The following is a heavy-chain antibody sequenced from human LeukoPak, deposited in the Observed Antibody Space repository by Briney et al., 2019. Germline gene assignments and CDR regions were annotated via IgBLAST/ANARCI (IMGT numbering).Heavy chain of an antibody. CDR2: IWYDGSNK. CDR1: GFTFSSYG. V-gene: IGHV3-33*01. Sequence: GGSLKLSCAASGFTFSSYGMHWVRQAPGKGLEWVALIWYDGSNKYYADSVKGRLTISRDNSKNTLYLQMNSLRAEDTAVYYCAREGPRGNSQFDYWGQGTLVTVSS. D-gene: IGHD2/OR15-2a*01. J-gene: IGHJ4*02. CDR3: AREGPRGNSQFDY.